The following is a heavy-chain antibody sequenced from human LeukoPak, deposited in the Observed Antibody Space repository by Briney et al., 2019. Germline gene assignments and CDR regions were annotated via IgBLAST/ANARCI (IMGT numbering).Heavy chain of an antibody. CDR3: ARRGSGCPSSISYCYMDV. Sequence: GGSLTLSCGASGFNFRAYWMTWVRQAPGKGLEWVANINEDGTETYFVDSVEGRFTLSRDNTNNSLYLQMNSLRAEDTAVYYCARRGSGCPSSISYCYMDVWGKGTTVTVSS. J-gene: IGHJ6*03. D-gene: IGHD6-19*01. CDR1: GFNFRAYW. V-gene: IGHV3-7*01. CDR2: INEDGTET.